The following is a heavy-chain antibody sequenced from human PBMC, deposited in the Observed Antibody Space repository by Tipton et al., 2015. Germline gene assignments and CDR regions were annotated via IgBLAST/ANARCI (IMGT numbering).Heavy chain of an antibody. J-gene: IGHJ2*01. CDR1: GDFISTYH. CDR2: IDYTGRT. CDR3: ARYSWGYWYFDL. Sequence: GLVKPSETLSLTCSLSGDFISTYHWTWIRQPPGKEMEWIGYIDYTGRTKYSPSLKSRVTISVDTPKNQFSLKLSSVTAADTAVYYCARYSWGYWYFDLWGRGTLVSVS. V-gene: IGHV4-59*01. D-gene: IGHD1-26*01.